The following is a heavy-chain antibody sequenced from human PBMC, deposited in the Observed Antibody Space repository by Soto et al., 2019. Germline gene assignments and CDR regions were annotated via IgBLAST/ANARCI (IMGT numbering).Heavy chain of an antibody. J-gene: IGHJ5*01. D-gene: IGHD1-1*01. CDR2: TSGSGGNT. CDR1: GFTFNNYA. Sequence: EVQLLESGGGLVQPGGSLRISCAASGFTFNNYAMNWVRQAPGNGLEWVSGTSGSGGNTYYADSVKGRFTISRDNSKNTLYLQMDSLRAEDTAVYHCARVGHVTLQSGGLDSWCQGTQGTGSS. CDR3: ARVGHVTLQSGGLDS. V-gene: IGHV3-23*01.